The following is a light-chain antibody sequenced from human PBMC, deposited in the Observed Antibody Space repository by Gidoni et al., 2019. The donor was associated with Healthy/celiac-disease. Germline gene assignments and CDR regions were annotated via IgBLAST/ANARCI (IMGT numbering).Light chain of an antibody. CDR3: QQSYSTVVT. J-gene: IGKJ5*01. CDR1: QSISSY. CDR2: AAS. V-gene: IGKV1-39*01. Sequence: DIQMTQSPPSLYASVGDRVTITRLASQSISSYLNWYQQKPGKAPKLLIYAASSWQSGVPSRFSGSGSGTDFTLTISSLQPEDFATYYCQQSYSTVVTFGQGTRLEIK.